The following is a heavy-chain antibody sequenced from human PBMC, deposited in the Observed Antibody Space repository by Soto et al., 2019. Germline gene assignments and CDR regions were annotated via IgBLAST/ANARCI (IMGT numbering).Heavy chain of an antibody. V-gene: IGHV3-30-3*01. J-gene: IGHJ4*02. CDR3: ARDSYSGSYRGDLGYFDY. CDR1: GFTLSTYA. D-gene: IGHD1-26*01. Sequence: QVQLVESGGGVVQPGRSLRLSCAASGFTLSTYAIHWVRQAPGKGLEWVAATSYDGSNKYYADSVKGRFTISTDNSKSTLYLQMNSLRAEDTAVYYCARDSYSGSYRGDLGYFDYWGQGTLVTVSS. CDR2: TSYDGSNK.